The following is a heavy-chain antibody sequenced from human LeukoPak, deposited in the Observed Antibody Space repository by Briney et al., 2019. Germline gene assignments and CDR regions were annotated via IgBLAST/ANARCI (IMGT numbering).Heavy chain of an antibody. Sequence: GSLRLSCAASGFTFSSYDMSWIRQPPGKGLEWIGYICYSGSTNYNPSLKSRVTISVDTSKNQFSLKLSSVTAADTAVYYCARGHSSGWRYYYYGIDVWGQGTTVTVSS. CDR2: ICYSGST. V-gene: IGHV4-59*01. J-gene: IGHJ6*02. CDR1: GFTFSSYD. D-gene: IGHD6-19*01. CDR3: ARGHSSGWRYYYYGIDV.